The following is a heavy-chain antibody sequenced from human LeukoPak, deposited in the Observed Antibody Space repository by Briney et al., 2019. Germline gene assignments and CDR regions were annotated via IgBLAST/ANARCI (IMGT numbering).Heavy chain of an antibody. J-gene: IGHJ3*02. CDR1: GGSISSDSYY. D-gene: IGHD2-15*01. Sequence: SQTLSLTCTVSGGSISSDSYYWSWIRQPAGKGLEWIGRIQASGNTNYNPSLKSRVTISVDTSKNQFSLRLSSVTAADTAVHYCAKGGVVVVAPNGFHIWGQGTMVTVSS. V-gene: IGHV4-61*02. CDR2: IQASGNT. CDR3: AKGGVVVVAPNGFHI.